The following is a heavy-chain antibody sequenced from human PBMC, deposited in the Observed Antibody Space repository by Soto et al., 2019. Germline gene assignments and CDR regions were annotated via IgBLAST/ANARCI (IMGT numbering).Heavy chain of an antibody. Sequence: QVQLVQSGAEVKKPGASVKVSCKASGYTFTHYYMHWVRQAPGQGLEWMGMINPSGGSTSYAQNFQDRLTMTRDTSTSTVYMELSNLRSEDTAVYYCARPPFPGCINGVCYPCDHWGQGTLVTVSS. CDR2: INPSGGST. V-gene: IGHV1-46*01. CDR3: ARPPFPGCINGVCYPCDH. J-gene: IGHJ4*02. CDR1: GYTFTHYY. D-gene: IGHD2-8*01.